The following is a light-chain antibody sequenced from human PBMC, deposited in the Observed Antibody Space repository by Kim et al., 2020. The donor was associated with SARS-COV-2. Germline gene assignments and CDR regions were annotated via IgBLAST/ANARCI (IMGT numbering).Light chain of an antibody. CDR2: RNN. V-gene: IGLV1-47*01. J-gene: IGLJ2*01. Sequence: QLVLTQPPSASGTPGQRVTISCSGSSSNIGSNYVYWYQQLPGTAPKLLIYRNNQRPSGVPDRFSDSKSGTSASLAISGLRSEDEADYYCAAWDDSLSGHVVFGGGTQLTVL. CDR1: SSNIGSNY. CDR3: AAWDDSLSGHVV.